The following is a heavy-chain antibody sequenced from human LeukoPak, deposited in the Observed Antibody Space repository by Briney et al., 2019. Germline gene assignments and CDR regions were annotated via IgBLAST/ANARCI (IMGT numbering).Heavy chain of an antibody. CDR3: ARDEAFGQWLAPGDY. Sequence: ASVKVSCKASGGTFSSYAISWVRQAPGQGLGWMGRIIPIFGTANYAQKFQGRVTITTDESTSTAYMELSSLRSEDTAVYYCARDEAFGQWLAPGDYWGQGTLVTVSS. CDR2: IIPIFGTA. CDR1: GGTFSSYA. D-gene: IGHD6-19*01. J-gene: IGHJ4*02. V-gene: IGHV1-69*05.